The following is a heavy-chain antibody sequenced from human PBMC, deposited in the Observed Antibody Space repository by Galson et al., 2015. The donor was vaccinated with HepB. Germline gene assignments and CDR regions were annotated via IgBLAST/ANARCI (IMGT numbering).Heavy chain of an antibody. CDR2: ISAYNGNT. Sequence: SCKASGYTFTSYGISWVRQAPGQGLEWMGWISAYNGNTNYAQKLQGRVTMTTDTSTSTAYMELRSLRSDDTAVYYCARRDYYDSSGYHFFDYWGQGTLVTVSS. J-gene: IGHJ4*02. D-gene: IGHD3-22*01. CDR1: GYTFTSYG. V-gene: IGHV1-18*01. CDR3: ARRDYYDSSGYHFFDY.